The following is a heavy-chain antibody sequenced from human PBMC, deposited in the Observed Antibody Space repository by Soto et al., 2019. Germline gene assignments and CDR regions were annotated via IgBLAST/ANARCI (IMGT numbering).Heavy chain of an antibody. V-gene: IGHV4-39*01. CDR2: IYYSGST. Sequence: SETLSLTCTVSGGSISSSSYYWGWIRQPPGKGLEWIGSIYYSGSTYYNPSLKSRVTISVDTSKNQFSLKLSSVTAADTAVYYCARRRDYYDSSGYDYWGQGTLVTVSS. CDR3: ARRRDYYDSSGYDY. J-gene: IGHJ4*02. CDR1: GGSISSSSYY. D-gene: IGHD3-22*01.